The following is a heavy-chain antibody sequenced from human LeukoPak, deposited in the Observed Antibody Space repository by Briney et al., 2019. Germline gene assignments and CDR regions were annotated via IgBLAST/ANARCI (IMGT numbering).Heavy chain of an antibody. CDR1: GFTVSSNY. J-gene: IGHJ3*02. V-gene: IGHV3-66*01. CDR2: IYSGGTT. CDR3: ARGLLREYAFDI. D-gene: IGHD2-15*01. Sequence: GGSLRLSCAASGFTVSSNYMTWVRQAPGKGLEWVSVIYSGGTTYYADSVKGRFTISRDNSKNTLYLHMNSLRAEGTAVYFCARGLLREYAFDIWGQGTMVTVS.